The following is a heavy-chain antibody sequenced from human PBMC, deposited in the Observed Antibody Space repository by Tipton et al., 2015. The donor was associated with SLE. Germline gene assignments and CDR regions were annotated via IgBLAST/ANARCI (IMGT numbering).Heavy chain of an antibody. CDR3: ARDLSGWYGLDY. CDR2: IKEDGSQK. J-gene: IGHJ4*02. V-gene: IGHV3-7*01. Sequence: AVSGFTFSNYWMSWVRQAPGKGLEWVANIKEDGSQKNYMDSVRGRFTISRDNAKSSLYLQMNVLRAEDTAVYYCARDLSGWYGLDYWGQGTLVTVSS. D-gene: IGHD6-19*01. CDR1: GFTFSNYW.